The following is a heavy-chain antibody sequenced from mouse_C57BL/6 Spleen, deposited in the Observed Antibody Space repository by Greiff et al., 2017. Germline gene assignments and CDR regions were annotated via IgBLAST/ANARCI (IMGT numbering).Heavy chain of an antibody. Sequence: EVQGVESGGGLVKPGGSLKLSCAASGFTFSSYTMSWVRQTPEKRLEWVATISGGGGNTYYPDSVKGRFTISRDNAKNTLYLQMSSLRSEDTALYYCARHLYYGIDYWGQGTTLTVSS. V-gene: IGHV5-9*01. CDR3: ARHLYYGIDY. D-gene: IGHD2-1*01. CDR2: ISGGGGNT. J-gene: IGHJ2*01. CDR1: GFTFSSYT.